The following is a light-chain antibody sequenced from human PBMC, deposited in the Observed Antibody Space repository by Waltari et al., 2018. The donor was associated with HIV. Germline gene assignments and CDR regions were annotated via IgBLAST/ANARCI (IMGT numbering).Light chain of an antibody. CDR1: ESLLYSYEYNY. J-gene: IGKJ5*01. CDR2: VGT. CDR3: MQGLQTPPT. V-gene: IGKV2-28*01. Sequence: DIVMTQSPLSLPVSPGEPASISCVSSESLLYSYEYNYVDWYLQKPGQSPRLLIYVGTSRASGVPDRFSGSGTGTNFTLTISRVEAEDVGIYFCMQGLQTPPTFGQGTRLEIK.